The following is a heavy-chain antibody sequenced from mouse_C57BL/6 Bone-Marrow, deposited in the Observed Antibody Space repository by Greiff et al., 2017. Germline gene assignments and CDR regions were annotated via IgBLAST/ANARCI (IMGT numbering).Heavy chain of an antibody. V-gene: IGHV1-81*01. Sequence: QVQLQQSGAELARPGASVKLSCKASGYTFTSYGISWVKQRTGQGLEWIGEIYPRSGNTYYNEKFKGKATLTADKSSSTAYMELRSLKSEDSAVYFCARSGLRRFAYWGQGTLGTGSA. CDR3: ARSGLRRFAY. J-gene: IGHJ3*01. D-gene: IGHD1-1*01. CDR1: GYTFTSYG. CDR2: IYPRSGNT.